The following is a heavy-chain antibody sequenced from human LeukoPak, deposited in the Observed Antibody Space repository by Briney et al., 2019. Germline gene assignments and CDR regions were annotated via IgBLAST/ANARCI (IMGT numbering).Heavy chain of an antibody. Sequence: SETLSLTCAVYGGSFSGYYWSWIRQPPGKGLEWIGEINHSGSTNYNPSLKSRVTISVDTSKNQFSLKLSSVTAADTAVYYCARRAPYSYEWSTLDYWGQGTLVTVSS. J-gene: IGHJ4*02. D-gene: IGHD5-18*01. CDR1: GGSFSGYY. V-gene: IGHV4-34*01. CDR2: INHSGST. CDR3: ARRAPYSYEWSTLDY.